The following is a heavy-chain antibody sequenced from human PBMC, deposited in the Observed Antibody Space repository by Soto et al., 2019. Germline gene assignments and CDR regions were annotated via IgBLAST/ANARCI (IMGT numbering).Heavy chain of an antibody. V-gene: IGHV4-39*01. D-gene: IGHD6-19*01. CDR2: IYYSGST. Sequence: PSETLSLTCAVSGDSMSSSDYYWGWIRQPPGKGLERIGSIYYSGSTYYNPSLQSRVAISVDTSKNQFSLKLKSVTAADTAIYYCARRTVNIRTFYSGLKTHCFDYWGQGAPVTVSS. CDR3: ARRTVNIRTFYSGLKTHCFDY. J-gene: IGHJ4*02. CDR1: GDSMSSSDYY.